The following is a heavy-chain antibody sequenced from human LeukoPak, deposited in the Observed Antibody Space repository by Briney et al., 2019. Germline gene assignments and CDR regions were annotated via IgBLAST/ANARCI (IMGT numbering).Heavy chain of an antibody. J-gene: IGHJ4*02. CDR3: AREYSSGWYCIGY. V-gene: IGHV3-30-3*01. Sequence: GGSLRLSCAASGFTFSSYAIHWVRQAPGKGPEWVAVISYDGSNKYYADSVKGRFTISRDNSKNTLYLQMSSLRAEDTAVYYCAREYSSGWYCIGYWGQGTLVTVSS. CDR1: GFTFSSYA. CDR2: ISYDGSNK. D-gene: IGHD6-19*01.